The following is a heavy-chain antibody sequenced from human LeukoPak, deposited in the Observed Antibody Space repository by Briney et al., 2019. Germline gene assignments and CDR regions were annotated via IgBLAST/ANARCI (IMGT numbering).Heavy chain of an antibody. CDR3: AKSLAPAGGFDY. J-gene: IGHJ4*02. CDR2: ISGSGGST. CDR1: GFTFSRYA. D-gene: IGHD3-16*01. Sequence: GGSLRLSCAASGFTFSRYAMSWVRQAPGKGLEWVSAISGSGGSTYYADSVKGRFTISRDNSKNTLYLQMNSLRAEDTAVYYCAKSLAPAGGFDYWSQGTLVTVSS. V-gene: IGHV3-23*01.